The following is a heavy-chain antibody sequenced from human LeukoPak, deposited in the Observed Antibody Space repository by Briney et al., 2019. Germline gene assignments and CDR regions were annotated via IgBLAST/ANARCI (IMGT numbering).Heavy chain of an antibody. CDR3: ASNTDYYDSSGCFDY. J-gene: IGHJ4*02. CDR2: INPVSGGT. D-gene: IGHD3-22*01. CDR1: GYTFTGYY. Sequence: GASVKVSCKASGYTFTGYYMHWVRQAPGQGLEWMGWINPVSGGTNYAQNFQGRVTMTRDTSISTAYMELSRLRSDDTAVYYCASNTDYYDSSGCFDYWGQGTLVTVSS. V-gene: IGHV1-2*02.